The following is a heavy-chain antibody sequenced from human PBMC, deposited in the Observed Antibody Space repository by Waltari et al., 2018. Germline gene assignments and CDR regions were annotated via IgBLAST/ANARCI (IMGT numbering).Heavy chain of an antibody. J-gene: IGHJ4*02. V-gene: IGHV3-23*01. CDR2: ISGSGGST. CDR1: GFTFSSHA. D-gene: IGHD6-19*01. Sequence: EVQLLESGGGLVQPGGSLRLYCAASGFTFSSHAMRWVRQAAGKGLEGVSAISGSGGSTYYADSVKGRFTISRDNSKNTLYLQMNSLRVEDTAVYYCAKGPSSGWYWFDYWGQGTLVTVSS. CDR3: AKGPSSGWYWFDY.